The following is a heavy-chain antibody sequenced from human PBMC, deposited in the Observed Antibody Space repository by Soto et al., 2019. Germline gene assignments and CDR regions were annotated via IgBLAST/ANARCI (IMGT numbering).Heavy chain of an antibody. J-gene: IGHJ4*02. D-gene: IGHD5-18*01. V-gene: IGHV3-66*01. CDR2: IYSGGST. CDR3: ARWREHCYGYY. CDR1: GFTVSSNY. Sequence: GGSLRLSCAASGFTVSSNYMSWVRQAPGKGLEWVSVIYSGGSTYYADSVKGRFTISRDNSKNTLYLQMNSLRAEDTAVYYCARWREHCYGYYWGQGTLVTVSS.